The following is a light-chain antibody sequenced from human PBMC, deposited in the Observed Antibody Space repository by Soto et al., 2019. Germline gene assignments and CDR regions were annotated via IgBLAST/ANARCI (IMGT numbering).Light chain of an antibody. CDR1: ESVSSN. CDR3: QQYDNWPRT. J-gene: IGKJ1*01. Sequence: EIVMTQSPATLSVSPGERATLSCRASESVSSNLAWYQQRPGQAPRLLIFSASTRATGIPARFSGRGSGTDFTLTISSLQSEDFAIYYCQQYDNWPRTFGQGTKVEIK. V-gene: IGKV3-15*01. CDR2: SAS.